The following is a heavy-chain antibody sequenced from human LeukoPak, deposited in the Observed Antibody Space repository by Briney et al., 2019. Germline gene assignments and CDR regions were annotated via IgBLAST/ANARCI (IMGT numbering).Heavy chain of an antibody. CDR1: GFTFSSDE. CDR3: ARGGSSGWGVYGMDV. Sequence: QPGGSLRLSCAASGFTFSSDEMNWVRQAPGKGLEWISYISNSGNTKHYADSVKGRFTISRDNAKNTLYLQMNSLRAEDTAGYYCARGGSSGWGVYGMDVWGQGTTVTVSS. CDR2: ISNSGNTK. D-gene: IGHD6-19*01. J-gene: IGHJ6*02. V-gene: IGHV3-48*03.